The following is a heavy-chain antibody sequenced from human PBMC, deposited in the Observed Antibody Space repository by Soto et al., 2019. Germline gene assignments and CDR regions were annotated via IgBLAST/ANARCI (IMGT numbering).Heavy chain of an antibody. V-gene: IGHV5-51*01. J-gene: IGHJ4*02. CDR2: IWPGDSDT. Sequence: GESLKISCKGSGYSFTSYWIGWVRQMPGKGLEWMGIIWPGDSDTTYSPSFQGQVTISADKSISTAYLQWSSLKASDTATYYCARLPTIGMPREPLASWGQGTLVTSPQ. CDR1: GYSFTSYW. CDR3: ARLPTIGMPREPLAS. D-gene: IGHD2-2*01.